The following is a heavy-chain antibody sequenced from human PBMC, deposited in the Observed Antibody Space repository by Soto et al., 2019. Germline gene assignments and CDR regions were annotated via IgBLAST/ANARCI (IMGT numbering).Heavy chain of an antibody. CDR2: TYYSGVP. D-gene: IGHD3-3*01. V-gene: IGHV4-31*02. Sequence: PSETLSISWTFAIGSINSGSFYWGWTRQRPGKGLEWIRLTYYSGVPYYNPSLKSRVTISVDTSMNRFSLTLTSVTAADTARYYCAREQAPYYDSWRGSSRDGYYGMDVWGPGITVTSP. CDR3: AREQAPYYDSWRGSSRDGYYGMDV. CDR1: IGSINSGSFY. J-gene: IGHJ6*02.